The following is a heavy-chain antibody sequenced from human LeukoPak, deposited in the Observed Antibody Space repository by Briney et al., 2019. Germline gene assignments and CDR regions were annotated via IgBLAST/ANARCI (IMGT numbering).Heavy chain of an antibody. CDR3: ARDLLTAVHGD. CDR2: ISCYNGNT. Sequence: ASVKVSCKTSGYTFTNYGLSWIRQAPGQGLEWVGWISCYNGNTNYAQKFQDRVTMTTDRSTNTVYMELRSLRSDETAVYFCARDLLTAVHGDWGQGTLVTVAS. D-gene: IGHD1-14*01. J-gene: IGHJ4*02. V-gene: IGHV1-18*01. CDR1: GYTFTNYG.